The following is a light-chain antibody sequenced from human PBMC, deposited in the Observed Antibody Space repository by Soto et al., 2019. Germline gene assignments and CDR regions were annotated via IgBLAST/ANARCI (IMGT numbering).Light chain of an antibody. J-gene: IGKJ5*01. CDR2: AAS. Sequence: DIQMTQSPSSLSASVGDRVTITCRASQSISSYLNWYQHTPGKAPKLLIYAASSLQSGVPSRFSGSGSGTDFTLSISSLQPEDFATCYCQQSYTPPDTFGQGTRLEIK. CDR3: QQSYTPPDT. V-gene: IGKV1-39*01. CDR1: QSISSY.